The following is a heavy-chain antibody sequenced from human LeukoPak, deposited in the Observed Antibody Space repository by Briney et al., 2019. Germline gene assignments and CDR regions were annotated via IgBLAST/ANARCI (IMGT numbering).Heavy chain of an antibody. CDR1: GFTFSNYA. J-gene: IGHJ4*02. D-gene: IGHD3-9*01. Sequence: GASLRLSCAASGFTFSNYAMSWVRQAPGKGLEWVSAVSGRDTSTYYTDSVKGRFTISRDDSKNTLYLQMNSLSAEDTAIYYCAKWGDYDVLTGYYDSDYWGQGTLVTVSS. CDR3: AKWGDYDVLTGYYDSDY. CDR2: VSGRDTST. V-gene: IGHV3-23*01.